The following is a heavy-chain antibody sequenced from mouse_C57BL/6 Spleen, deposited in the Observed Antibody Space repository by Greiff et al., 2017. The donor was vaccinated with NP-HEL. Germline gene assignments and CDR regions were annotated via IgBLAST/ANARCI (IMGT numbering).Heavy chain of an antibody. CDR3: ARDRAGSSYDYAMDY. CDR2: ISDGGSYT. J-gene: IGHJ4*01. CDR1: GFTFSSYA. Sequence: EVQLVESGGGLVKPGGSLKLSCAASGFTFSSYAMSWVRQTPEKRLEWVATISDGGSYTYYPDNVKGRFTISRDNAKNNLYLQMSHLKSEDTAMYYCARDRAGSSYDYAMDYWGQGTSVTVSS. D-gene: IGHD1-1*01. V-gene: IGHV5-4*01.